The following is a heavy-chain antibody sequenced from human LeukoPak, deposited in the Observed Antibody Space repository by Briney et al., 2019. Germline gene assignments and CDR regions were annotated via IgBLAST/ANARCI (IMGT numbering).Heavy chain of an antibody. D-gene: IGHD4-11*01. CDR2: IYTSGST. CDR3: AKMTPVTSFQLLVLDS. Sequence: SETLSLTCTVSGGSISSYYWSWIRQPAGKGLEWIGRIYTSGSTNYNPSLESRVTVSVDNSKNQFSLKLSSVTAADTAVYYCAKMTPVTSFQLLVLDSWGPGTLVTISS. CDR1: GGSISSYY. V-gene: IGHV4-4*07. J-gene: IGHJ4*02.